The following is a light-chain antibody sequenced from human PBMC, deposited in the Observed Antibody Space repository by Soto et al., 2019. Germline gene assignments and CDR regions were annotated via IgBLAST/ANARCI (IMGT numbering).Light chain of an antibody. CDR3: QSYDFSNRVV. V-gene: IGLV6-57*04. CDR2: DDN. J-gene: IGLJ2*01. CDR1: SGSIATNY. Sequence: NFMLTQPHSVSEAQGKTVTISCARSSGSIATNYVQWYQQRPGSAPTTVIYDDNQRPSGVPDRFSGSIDSSSNSASLTISGLKTEDEDDYYCQSYDFSNRVVFGGGTKLTVL.